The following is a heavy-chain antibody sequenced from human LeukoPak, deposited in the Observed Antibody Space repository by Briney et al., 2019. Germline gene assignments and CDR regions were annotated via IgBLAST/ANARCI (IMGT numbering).Heavy chain of an antibody. CDR1: GYSFTSYW. V-gene: IGHV5-51*01. J-gene: IGHJ4*02. Sequence: GESLKISCKGSGYSFTSYWIDWVRQMPGKGLEWMGIIYPGDSATRYSPSFQGEVTISADKSSSTAYLQWSSLKASDTAMYYCARRAYDSSAYVFDYWGRGTLVTVSS. CDR2: IYPGDSAT. D-gene: IGHD3-22*01. CDR3: ARRAYDSSAYVFDY.